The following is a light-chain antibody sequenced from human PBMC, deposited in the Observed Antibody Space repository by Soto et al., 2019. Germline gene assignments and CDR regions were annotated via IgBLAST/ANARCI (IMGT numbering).Light chain of an antibody. Sequence: QSALTQPASVSGSPGQSITISCTGTSSDIGAVDVVSWYQQHPGTAPKVLIYGVTNRPSGVAYRFSGSKSGNTASLIISGLEPEDEADYYCSSFTSASTRIFGAGTKVTVL. J-gene: IGLJ1*01. CDR2: GVT. CDR3: SSFTSASTRI. V-gene: IGLV2-14*03. CDR1: SSDIGAVDV.